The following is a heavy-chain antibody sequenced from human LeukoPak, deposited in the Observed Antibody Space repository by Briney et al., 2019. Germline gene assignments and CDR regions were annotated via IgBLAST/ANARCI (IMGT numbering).Heavy chain of an antibody. D-gene: IGHD4-17*01. CDR3: ARGPYGDYGQGFDY. CDR2: ISSSGSNI. Sequence: GGSLSLSCAASVFTFSSYEMNWVRPAAGRGLEWVSYISSSGSNIYYADSVKGRFTISRDNAKNSLYLQMNSLRAEDTALYYCARGPYGDYGQGFDYWGQRPLVTLSS. V-gene: IGHV3-48*03. J-gene: IGHJ4*02. CDR1: VFTFSSYE.